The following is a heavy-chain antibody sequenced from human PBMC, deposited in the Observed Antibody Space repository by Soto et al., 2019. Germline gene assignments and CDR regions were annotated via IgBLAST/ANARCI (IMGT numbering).Heavy chain of an antibody. J-gene: IGHJ4*02. V-gene: IGHV1-3*01. D-gene: IGHD2-15*01. CDR3: ARDPGSGHYFDY. CDR1: GYTFISRA. CDR2: INPDNANT. Sequence: QVQLVKSGAEVKKPGASVKISCEASGYTFISRALHWVRQAPGQRLEWMGWINPDNANTKYSQNFQGRVTFTRDTSATTAYMELSSLRSEDTAVYFCARDPGSGHYFDYWGQGTLVTVSS.